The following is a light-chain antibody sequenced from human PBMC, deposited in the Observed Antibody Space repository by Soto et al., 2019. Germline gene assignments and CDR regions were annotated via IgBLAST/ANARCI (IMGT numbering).Light chain of an antibody. CDR1: QSISIY. CDR3: QQRNIWPPVT. J-gene: IGKJ5*01. Sequence: DIQMAQSPSSLSASVGDRVTITCRASQSISIYLNWYQLKPGKAPNLLMYGASYLKSGVPTRFSGSGSGTDFTLTISSLEPEDSAIYYCQQRNIWPPVTFGQGTRLEIK. CDR2: GAS. V-gene: IGKV1-39*01.